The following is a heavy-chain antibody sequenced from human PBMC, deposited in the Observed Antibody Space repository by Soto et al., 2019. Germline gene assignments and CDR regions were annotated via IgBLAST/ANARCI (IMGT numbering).Heavy chain of an antibody. CDR3: AKGKGVTKSGVVYFDY. Sequence: HPGGSLRLSCAASGFMFDSYGMNWVRQAPGKGLEWVATISHDGKSQFYVDSVKGRFTISRDNSQNTVFLQMNSLTREDTAVYFCAKGKGVTKSGVVYFDYWGQGTLVTVSS. CDR1: GFMFDSYG. J-gene: IGHJ4*02. V-gene: IGHV3-30*18. CDR2: ISHDGKSQ. D-gene: IGHD3-3*01.